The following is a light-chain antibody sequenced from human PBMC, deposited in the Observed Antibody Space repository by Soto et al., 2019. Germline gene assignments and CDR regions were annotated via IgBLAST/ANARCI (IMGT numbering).Light chain of an antibody. J-gene: IGKJ2*01. V-gene: IGKV3-20*01. CDR3: LQFGTSPPAFT. CDR2: GAS. CDR1: QSVDSRF. Sequence: ESMLTQSPGTLSLSPGERATLSCRASQSVDSRFLTWYQQKPGKTPRLLIYGASIRATGIPDRFSGSGSGTDFTLIISRVEPEDSAGYYCLQFGTSPPAFTFGQGTKLEI.